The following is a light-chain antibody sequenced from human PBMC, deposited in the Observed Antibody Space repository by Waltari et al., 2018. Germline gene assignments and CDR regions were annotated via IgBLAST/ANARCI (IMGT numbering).Light chain of an antibody. Sequence: DLQMTQSPSTLSASVGDSVTLTCRASQSISNWLAWYQQKPGKAPKFLIYKTSNLESGVPSRFSGSGSGTEFTLTISSLQPDDFATYYCQQYNVYSLTFGGGTKVEIK. V-gene: IGKV1-5*03. CDR3: QQYNVYSLT. J-gene: IGKJ4*01. CDR1: QSISNW. CDR2: KTS.